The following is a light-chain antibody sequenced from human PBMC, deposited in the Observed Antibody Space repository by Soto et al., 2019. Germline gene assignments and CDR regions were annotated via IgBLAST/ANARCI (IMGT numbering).Light chain of an antibody. J-gene: IGLJ1*01. CDR2: GNN. V-gene: IGLV1-40*01. CDR3: QSYDYSLNGSGV. CDR1: SSNIGAGYD. Sequence: QSVLTQPPSVSGAPGQRVTISCTGSSSNIGAGYDVHRYRQLPGTAPKLVMFGNNNRPSGVPDRFSGSKSGTSASLAITGLQAEDEADYYCQSYDYSLNGSGVFGTGTKLTVL.